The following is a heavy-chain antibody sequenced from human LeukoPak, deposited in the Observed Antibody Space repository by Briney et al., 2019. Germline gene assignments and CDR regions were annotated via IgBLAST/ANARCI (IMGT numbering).Heavy chain of an antibody. Sequence: SETLSLTCTVSGGSISSSSYYWGWIRQPPGKGLEWIGSIYYSGSTYYNPSLKSRVTISVDTSKNQFSLKLSSVTAADTAVYYCARRSVSSYYYYMDVWGKGTTVTVSS. CDR2: IYYSGST. V-gene: IGHV4-39*01. CDR3: ARRSVSSYYYYMDV. CDR1: GGSISSSSYY. J-gene: IGHJ6*03.